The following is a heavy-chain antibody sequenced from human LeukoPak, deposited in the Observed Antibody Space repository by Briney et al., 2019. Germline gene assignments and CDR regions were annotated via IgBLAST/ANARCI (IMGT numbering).Heavy chain of an antibody. CDR1: GGSISSGDYY. Sequence: PSQTLSLTCTVSGGSISSGDYYWSWIRQPPGKGLEWIGYIYYSGSTYYNPSLKSRVTISVDTSKNQFSLKLSSVTAADTAVYYCARDVAVAGTYYYYGMDAWGKGTTVTVSS. CDR2: IYYSGST. V-gene: IGHV4-30-4*01. CDR3: ARDVAVAGTYYYYGMDA. J-gene: IGHJ6*04. D-gene: IGHD6-19*01.